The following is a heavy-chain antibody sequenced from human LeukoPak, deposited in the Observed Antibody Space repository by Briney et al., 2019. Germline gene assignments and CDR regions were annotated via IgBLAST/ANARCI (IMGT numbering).Heavy chain of an antibody. V-gene: IGHV3-74*01. CDR1: GFTFSSYW. Sequence: GGSLRLSCAASGFTFSSYWMHWVRQAPGKGLVWVSRINSDGSSTSYADSVKGRFTISRDNAKNTLYLQMNSLRAEDTAVYYCARDRGYYYASSGYSGWGQGTLVTVSS. CDR2: INSDGSST. J-gene: IGHJ4*02. CDR3: ARDRGYYYASSGYSG. D-gene: IGHD3-22*01.